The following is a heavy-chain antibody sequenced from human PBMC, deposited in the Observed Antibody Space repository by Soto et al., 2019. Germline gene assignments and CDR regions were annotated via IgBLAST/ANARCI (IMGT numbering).Heavy chain of an antibody. CDR2: ISYDVSNK. V-gene: IGHV3-30*18. CDR1: GFTFSNYV. J-gene: IGHJ4*02. CDR3: AKDLLRSFDWSPFDY. Sequence: QVQLVESGGGVVQPGRSLRLSCAASGFTFSNYVMHWVRQAQGKGLEWVAVISYDVSNKYYADSVKGRFTISRDNSKNTLYRQMSRLRAEDTAVYYCAKDLLRSFDWSPFDYWGQGTLVTVSS. D-gene: IGHD3-9*01.